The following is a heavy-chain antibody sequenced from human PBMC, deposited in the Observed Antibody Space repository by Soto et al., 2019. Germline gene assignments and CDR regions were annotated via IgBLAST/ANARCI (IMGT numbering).Heavy chain of an antibody. V-gene: IGHV3-23*01. Sequence: PGGSLRLSCVASGFTLSNFAMAWVRQAPGEGLEWVSAISGSGDDTFYADSMKGRFTISRDNSKDTLYLQMNSLRVEDTAVYYCTKGIGESMYYFDYWGQGTLVTVSS. CDR3: TKGIGESMYYFDY. J-gene: IGHJ4*02. CDR2: ISGSGDDT. CDR1: GFTLSNFA. D-gene: IGHD3-10*01.